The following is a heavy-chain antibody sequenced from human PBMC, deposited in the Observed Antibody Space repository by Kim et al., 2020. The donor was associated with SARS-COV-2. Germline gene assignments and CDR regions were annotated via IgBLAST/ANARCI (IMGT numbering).Heavy chain of an antibody. CDR2: ISGSGGST. D-gene: IGHD3-10*01. CDR3: AKGGVWFGGLFPLYFDY. CDR1: GFTFSSYA. V-gene: IGHV3-23*01. J-gene: IGHJ4*02. Sequence: GGSLRLSCAASGFTFSSYAMSWVRQAPGKGLEWVSAISGSGGSTYYADSVKGRFTISRDNSKNTLYLQMNSLRAEDTAVYYCAKGGVWFGGLFPLYFDYWGQGTLVTVSS.